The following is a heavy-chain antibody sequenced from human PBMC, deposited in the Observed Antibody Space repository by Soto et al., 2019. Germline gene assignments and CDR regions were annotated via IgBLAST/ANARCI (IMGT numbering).Heavy chain of an antibody. V-gene: IGHV4-59*08. CDR3: ARTYGGNVDY. Sequence: QVQLQESGPGLVRPSETLSLTCTVSGGSISSYYWSWIRQPPGKGLEWIGYIYYSGSANYNPSLKSRATISVDTSKTQFSLKLSSATAADTAVDYWARTYGGNVDYWGQGTLVTVSS. CDR1: GGSISSYY. J-gene: IGHJ4*02. D-gene: IGHD4-17*01. CDR2: IYYSGSA.